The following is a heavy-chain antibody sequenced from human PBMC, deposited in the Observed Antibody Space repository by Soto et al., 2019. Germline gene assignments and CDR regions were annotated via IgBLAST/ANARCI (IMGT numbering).Heavy chain of an antibody. CDR1: GFSFNKYS. CDR2: ITSKTGDQ. D-gene: IGHD3-22*01. V-gene: IGHV3-21*06. Sequence: EVRLVESGGGLVQPGGSLRLSCAASGFSFNKYSMNWVRQAPGKGLEWVSSITSKTGDQYYADSVKGRFIISRDNTKNSLSLQVTSLRDDDTAVYYCARDLMPNDRGLGDLAYWGQGTLVTVSS. CDR3: ARDLMPNDRGLGDLAY. J-gene: IGHJ4*02.